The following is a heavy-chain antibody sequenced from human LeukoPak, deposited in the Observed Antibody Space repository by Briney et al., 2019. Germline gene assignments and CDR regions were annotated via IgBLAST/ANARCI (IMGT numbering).Heavy chain of an antibody. V-gene: IGHV4-59*08. CDR1: GGSIGTYY. CDR3: ARHIGGGIEDMDV. CDR2: IYVTGT. D-gene: IGHD3-16*02. Sequence: SSETLSLTCTVSGGSIGTYYWSWVRQSPGTGLEWIGYIYVTGTRYNPYLQSRVTISVDRSRNQFFLKMTSVTAADTAVYYCARHIGGGIEDMDVWGRGTKVAVSS. J-gene: IGHJ6*03.